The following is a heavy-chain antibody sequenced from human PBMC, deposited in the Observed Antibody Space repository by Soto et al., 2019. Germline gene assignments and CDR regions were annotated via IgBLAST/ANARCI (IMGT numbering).Heavy chain of an antibody. CDR3: ARTLHCSSTSCYVWGFGQYWFDP. CDR2: IYYSGST. Sequence: SETLSLTCTVSGGSISSYYWSWIRQPPGKGLEWIGYIYYSGSTNYNPSLKSRVTISVDTSKNQFSLKLSSVTAADTAVYYCARTLHCSSTSCYVWGFGQYWFDPWGQGTLVTSPQ. CDR1: GGSISSYY. J-gene: IGHJ5*02. V-gene: IGHV4-59*08. D-gene: IGHD2-2*01.